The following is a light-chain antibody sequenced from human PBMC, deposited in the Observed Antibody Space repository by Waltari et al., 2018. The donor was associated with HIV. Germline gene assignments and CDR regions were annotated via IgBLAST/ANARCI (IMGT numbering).Light chain of an antibody. CDR2: QDT. CDR3: AAWDDSLSGPV. CDR1: KLGNKY. Sequence: SYDLTQPPSVSVSPGQTASITCSGDKLGNKYACWYQQKPGQSPVLVIYQDTKRPSGVPDRFSGSKSGTSASLAISGLRSEDEADYYCAAWDDSLSGPVFGGGTKVTVL. V-gene: IGLV3-1*01. J-gene: IGLJ2*01.